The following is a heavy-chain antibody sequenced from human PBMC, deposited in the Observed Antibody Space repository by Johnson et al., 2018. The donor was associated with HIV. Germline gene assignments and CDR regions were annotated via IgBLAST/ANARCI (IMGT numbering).Heavy chain of an antibody. CDR2: IRYDGSNK. CDR1: GFTFSSYG. D-gene: IGHD6-6*01. CDR3: AKDRGAARAFDI. V-gene: IGHV3-30*02. Sequence: QMLLVESGGGVVQPGGSLRLSCAASGFTFSSYGMHWVRQAPGKGLEWVAFIRYDGSNKYYGDSVKGRFTISRDNSKNTLYLQMNSLRAEDTAVYYCAKDRGAARAFDIWGQGTMVTVSS. J-gene: IGHJ3*02.